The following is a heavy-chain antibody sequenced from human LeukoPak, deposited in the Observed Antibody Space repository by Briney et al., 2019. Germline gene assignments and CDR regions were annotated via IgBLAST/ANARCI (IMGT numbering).Heavy chain of an antibody. CDR1: VGSLRGYY. V-gene: IGHV4-34*01. CDR3: ARGYDSSGYYYYLDY. Sequence: SETLSLTCAVYVGSLRGYYWSWIRQPPGKGLECIGEINHSGSTNYNPSLKSRVTISVDTTKNQFSLKLSSVTAADTAVYHCARGYDSSGYYYYLDYWGQGTLVTVSS. D-gene: IGHD3-22*01. CDR2: INHSGST. J-gene: IGHJ4*02.